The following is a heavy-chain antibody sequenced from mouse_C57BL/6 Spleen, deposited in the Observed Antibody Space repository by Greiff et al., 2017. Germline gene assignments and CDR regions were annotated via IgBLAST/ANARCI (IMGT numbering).Heavy chain of an antibody. J-gene: IGHJ2*01. Sequence: QVQLKQPGAELVKPGASVKLSCKASGYTFTSYWMHWVKQRPGQGLEWIGMIHPNSGSTNYNEKFKSKATLTVVKSSSTAYMQLSSLTSEDSAVYYCARWGSHYYFDYWGQGTTLTVSS. D-gene: IGHD1-1*01. CDR3: ARWGSHYYFDY. CDR1: GYTFTSYW. V-gene: IGHV1-64*01. CDR2: IHPNSGST.